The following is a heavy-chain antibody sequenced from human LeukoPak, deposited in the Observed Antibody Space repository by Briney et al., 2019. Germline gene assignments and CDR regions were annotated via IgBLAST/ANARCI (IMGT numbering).Heavy chain of an antibody. CDR2: ISGSGDRT. CDR3: TKSSSKTNFYYMDV. V-gene: IGHV3-23*01. Sequence: GGSLRLSCAASEFTFSSYAMTWVRQAPGKGLEWVSAISGSGDRTYFVDSVKGRFSITRDNSKNTLYLQMNSLRAEDTAVYYCTKSSSKTNFYYMDVWGKGTTVTVSS. CDR1: EFTFSSYA. D-gene: IGHD4-11*01. J-gene: IGHJ6*03.